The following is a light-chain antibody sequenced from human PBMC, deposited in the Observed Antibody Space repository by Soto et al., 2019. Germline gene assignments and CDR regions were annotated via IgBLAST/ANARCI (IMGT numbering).Light chain of an antibody. CDR3: LQHNSYPLT. Sequence: DFQMTQSPSTLSASVGDRVTITCRASQNIRSRLAWFQQKPGKAPKLLIYDASSMESGVPSRFSGSGSGTEFTLTISSLQPEDFATYYCLQHNSYPLTFGGGTKVDIK. J-gene: IGKJ4*01. V-gene: IGKV1-5*01. CDR1: QNIRSR. CDR2: DAS.